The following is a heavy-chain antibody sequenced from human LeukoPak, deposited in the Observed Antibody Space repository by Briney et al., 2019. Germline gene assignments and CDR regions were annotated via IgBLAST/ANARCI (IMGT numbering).Heavy chain of an antibody. Sequence: GGSLSLSCSASGFTFSNFGMSWVRQAPGQGLEWVSGIHGSSGSTYYADSVKGRSTISRDNSTNTLYLQMNSLRAEDTAVYYCARGYDFWSGYSFDYWGQGTLVTVSS. D-gene: IGHD3-3*01. CDR2: IHGSSGST. CDR1: GFTFSNFG. CDR3: ARGYDFWSGYSFDY. V-gene: IGHV3-23*01. J-gene: IGHJ4*02.